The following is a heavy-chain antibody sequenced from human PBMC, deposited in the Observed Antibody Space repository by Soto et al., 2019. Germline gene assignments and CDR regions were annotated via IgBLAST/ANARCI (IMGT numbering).Heavy chain of an antibody. CDR3: ARDLIGYYDFWSGSEYWFDP. CDR2: INPNSGGT. J-gene: IGHJ5*02. Sequence: ASVKVSCKASGYTFTGYYMHWVRQAPGQGLEWMGWINPNSGGTNYAQKFQGRVTMTRDTSISTAYMELSRLRSDDTAVYYCARDLIGYYDFWSGSEYWFDPWGQGTMVTVYS. V-gene: IGHV1-2*02. CDR1: GYTFTGYY. D-gene: IGHD3-3*01.